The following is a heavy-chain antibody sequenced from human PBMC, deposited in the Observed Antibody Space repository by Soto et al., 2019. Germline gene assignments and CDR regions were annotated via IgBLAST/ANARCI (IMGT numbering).Heavy chain of an antibody. CDR2: IYYDGNT. Sequence: SETLSLTCTVSGDSISSNSHYWGWIRQPPGKGLESIANIYYDGNTYYNPSLKSRVTISLDTSKNQFSLKLSSVTAADTAVYYCVRHAQWIIRAYWGQGSLVTVSS. D-gene: IGHD5-12*01. V-gene: IGHV4-39*01. CDR3: VRHAQWIIRAY. CDR1: GDSISSNSHY. J-gene: IGHJ4*02.